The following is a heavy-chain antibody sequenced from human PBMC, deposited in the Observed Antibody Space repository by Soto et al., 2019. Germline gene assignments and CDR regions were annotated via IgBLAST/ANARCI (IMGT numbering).Heavy chain of an antibody. Sequence: EVQLLESGGGLVQPGGSLRLSCAASGFTFSSYAMNWVRQAPGKGLEWVSGITGSGSSTYYADSVKGRFTISRDNSKTTLYLKMTSLRAEDTAVYYCAKDSCGSSGCVFDYWGQGTLVTVSS. D-gene: IGHD6-19*01. V-gene: IGHV3-23*01. CDR1: GFTFSSYA. J-gene: IGHJ4*02. CDR2: ITGSGSST. CDR3: AKDSCGSSGCVFDY.